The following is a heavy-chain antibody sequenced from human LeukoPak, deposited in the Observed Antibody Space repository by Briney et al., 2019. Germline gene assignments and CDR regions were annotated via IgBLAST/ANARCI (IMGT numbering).Heavy chain of an antibody. D-gene: IGHD2-2*01. V-gene: IGHV3-74*01. Sequence: GGSLRLSCAASGFTFSSYWMHWVRHAPGKGLVWVSRINSDESSTSYAHSVKGRFTISRDNANNTLYLQMNSLRAEDTAVYYCARGCSSTSCYPHYYYYYGMDVWGQGTTVTVSS. CDR3: ARGCSSTSCYPHYYYYYGMDV. CDR2: INSDESST. J-gene: IGHJ6*02. CDR1: GFTFSSYW.